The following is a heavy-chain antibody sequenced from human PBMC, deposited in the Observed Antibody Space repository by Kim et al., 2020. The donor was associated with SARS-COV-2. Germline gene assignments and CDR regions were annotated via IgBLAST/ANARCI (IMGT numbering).Heavy chain of an antibody. Sequence: SETLSLTCDVSGASINSGNYYWTWFRQFPGKGLEWIGNVHPYRSTTSSNPSLRSRLSVSSDASKNQFSLTLNAVTAADTAVYYCARDLLSASVFEIWGPGTMVTVSS. CDR1: GASINSGNYY. D-gene: IGHD2-8*02. V-gene: IGHV4-31*11. CDR3: ARDLLSASVFEI. J-gene: IGHJ3*02. CDR2: VHPYRSTT.